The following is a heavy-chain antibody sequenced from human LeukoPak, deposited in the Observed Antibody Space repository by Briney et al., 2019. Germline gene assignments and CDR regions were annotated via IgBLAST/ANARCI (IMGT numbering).Heavy chain of an antibody. CDR3: ARETGYCSSTSCYLYYYGMDV. Sequence: SVKVCYNASEATVTSYATSWVRQAPGQGLEWWGGCIPIFGTANYAQKLEGRVTITADKSTSTAYMELCSLRSKDTEVYYCARETGYCSSTSCYLYYYGMDVWGKGTTVTVSS. CDR1: EATVTSYA. CDR2: CIPIFGTA. J-gene: IGHJ6*04. D-gene: IGHD2-2*01. V-gene: IGHV1-69*06.